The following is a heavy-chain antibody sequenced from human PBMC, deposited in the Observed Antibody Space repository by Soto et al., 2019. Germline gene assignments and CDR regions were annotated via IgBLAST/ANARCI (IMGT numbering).Heavy chain of an antibody. CDR2: IGPSDSYT. J-gene: IGHJ6*02. CDR1: GYSXTSYW. Sequence: ESLKISCKGSGYSXTSYWISWVRQMPGKGLEWMGRIGPSDSYTNYSPSFQGRVTISADKSISTAYLQWSSLKASDTAMYYCARVKAAGWNYYYYYGMDVWGQGTTVTVSS. V-gene: IGHV5-10-1*01. CDR3: ARVKAAGWNYYYYYGMDV. D-gene: IGHD3-3*01.